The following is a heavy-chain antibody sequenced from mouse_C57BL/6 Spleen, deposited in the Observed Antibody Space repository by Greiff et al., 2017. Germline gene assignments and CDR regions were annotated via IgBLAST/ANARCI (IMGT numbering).Heavy chain of an antibody. CDR1: GYSFTGYY. V-gene: IGHV1-42*01. CDR3: ARSGYSNDESWFAY. Sequence: EVQLQQSGPELVKPGASVKISCKASGYSFTGYYMNWVKQSPEKSLEWIGEINPSTGGTTSNQQFTAKATLTVAKSSSTAYMQLTSLTSKASAVDYCARSGYSNDESWFAYWGQGTLVTVSA. D-gene: IGHD2-12*01. J-gene: IGHJ3*01. CDR2: INPSTGGT.